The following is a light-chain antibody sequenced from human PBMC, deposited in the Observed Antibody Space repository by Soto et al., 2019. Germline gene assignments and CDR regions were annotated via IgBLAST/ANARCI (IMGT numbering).Light chain of an antibody. CDR1: QSVGRNY. Sequence: EIVLTQSPGTLSVSPGERATLSCRASQSVGRNYLAWYQQKAGQTPRLLIYGASSRATSIPDRFSGSGSGTDFTLTTSTLEPEDLAVYYWHHYATSPHTFGGGTKVETK. V-gene: IGKV3-20*01. CDR2: GAS. J-gene: IGKJ4*01. CDR3: HHYATSPHT.